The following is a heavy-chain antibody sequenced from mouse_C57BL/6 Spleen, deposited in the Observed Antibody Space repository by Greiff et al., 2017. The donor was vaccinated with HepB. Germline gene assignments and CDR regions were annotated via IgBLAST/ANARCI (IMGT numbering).Heavy chain of an antibody. CDR2: IHPNSGST. Sequence: QVHVKQPGAELVKPGASVKLSCKASGYTFTSYWMHWVKQRPGQGLEWIGMIHPNSGSTNYNEKFKSKATLTVDKSSSTAYMQLSSLTSEDSAVYYCARSGRPLHFDYWGQGTTLTVSS. V-gene: IGHV1-64*01. D-gene: IGHD1-2*01. CDR3: ARSGRPLHFDY. CDR1: GYTFTSYW. J-gene: IGHJ2*01.